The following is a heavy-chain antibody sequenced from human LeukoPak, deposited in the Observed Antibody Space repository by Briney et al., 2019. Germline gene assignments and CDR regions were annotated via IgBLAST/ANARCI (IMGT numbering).Heavy chain of an antibody. J-gene: IGHJ4*02. D-gene: IGHD4-17*01. CDR3: ARGYHDYGDYNPFDY. CDR1: GYSISSGYY. V-gene: IGHV4-38-2*01. CDR2: IYHSGST. Sequence: SETLSLTCAVSGYSISSGYYWGWIRQPPGKGLEWIGSIYHSGSTYYNPSLKSRVAISVDTSKNQFSLRLSSVTAADTAIYYCARGYHDYGDYNPFDYWGQGALVTVSS.